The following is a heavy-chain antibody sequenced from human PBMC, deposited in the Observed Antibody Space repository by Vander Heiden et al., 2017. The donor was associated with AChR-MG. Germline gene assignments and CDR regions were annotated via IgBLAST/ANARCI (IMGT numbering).Heavy chain of an antibody. J-gene: IGHJ4*02. CDR3: ARDGAVAGTNYFDY. V-gene: IGHV1-69*01. D-gene: IGHD6-19*01. CDR2: IIPIFGTA. CDR1: LGTLSSYA. Sequence: QLQLGQSGAEVKKPGTSVQVSCKASLGTLSSYAISWVRQAPGQGLEWMGGIIPIFGTANYAQKFQGRVTITADESTSTAYMELSSLRSEDTAVYYCARDGAVAGTNYFDYWGQGTLVTVSS.